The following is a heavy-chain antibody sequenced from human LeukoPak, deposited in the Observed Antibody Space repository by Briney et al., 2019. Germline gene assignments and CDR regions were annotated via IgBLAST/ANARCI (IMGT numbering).Heavy chain of an antibody. D-gene: IGHD3-10*01. CDR3: ARLVWLGESPGSWFDS. CDR2: IHYSGST. Sequence: SETLSLTCSVSGGSITSHFWSWIRQPPGKGLEWIGYIHYSGSTNYNPSLKSRVTISPDTTKNQLFLKLNSVTAADTAVYYCARLVWLGESPGSWFDSWGQGTLVTVSS. CDR1: GGSITSHF. V-gene: IGHV4-59*11. J-gene: IGHJ5*01.